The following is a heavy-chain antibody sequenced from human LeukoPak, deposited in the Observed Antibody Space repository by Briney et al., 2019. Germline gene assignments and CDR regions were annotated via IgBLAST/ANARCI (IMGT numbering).Heavy chain of an antibody. CDR2: VSGSGGST. Sequence: GGSLRLSCAASGFTFSNYAMSWVRQPPGKGLEWVSGVSGSGGSTYYTDSVKGRFTISRDNSENTVYLQMNSLRADDTAVYYCAKWLGYCTSTSCYGMDVWGQGTRSPSP. J-gene: IGHJ6*02. CDR3: AKWLGYCTSTSCYGMDV. CDR1: GFTFSNYA. V-gene: IGHV3-23*01. D-gene: IGHD2-2*01.